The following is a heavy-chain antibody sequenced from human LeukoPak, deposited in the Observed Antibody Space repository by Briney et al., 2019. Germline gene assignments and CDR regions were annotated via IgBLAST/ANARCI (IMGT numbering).Heavy chain of an antibody. CDR2: ISAYNGNT. J-gene: IGHJ6*03. Sequence: AASVKVSCKASGYTFTSYGISWVRQAPGQGLEWMGWISAYNGNTNYARKLQGRVTMTTDTSTGTAYMELRSLRSDDTAVYYCARTRIWNQPYYMDVWGKGTTVTVSS. CDR1: GYTFTSYG. V-gene: IGHV1-18*01. CDR3: ARTRIWNQPYYMDV. D-gene: IGHD1-1*01.